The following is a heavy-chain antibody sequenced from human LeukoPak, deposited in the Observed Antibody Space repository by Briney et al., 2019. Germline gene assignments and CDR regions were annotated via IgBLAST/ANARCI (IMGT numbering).Heavy chain of an antibody. V-gene: IGHV3-23*01. D-gene: IGHD3-9*01. Sequence: QPGASLRLSCVASGFTFSNYAMSWVRQAPGKGLEWVSAITGSGTNRYYADSLKGRFTTPRDNSKNTVFLQMNSLRHEDTAIYYCVIWGDYDVLTGYYVPDYWGQGTLVTVAS. CDR2: ITGSGTNR. J-gene: IGHJ4*02. CDR1: GFTFSNYA. CDR3: VIWGDYDVLTGYYVPDY.